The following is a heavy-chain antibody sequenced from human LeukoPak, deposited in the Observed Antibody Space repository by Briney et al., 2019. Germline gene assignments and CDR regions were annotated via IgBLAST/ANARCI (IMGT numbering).Heavy chain of an antibody. CDR3: ARADDGSYEYYFDY. D-gene: IGHD1-26*01. V-gene: IGHV3-7*01. J-gene: IGHJ4*02. Sequence: GGSLRLSCAASGFTFSSYWMSWVRQAPGKGLEWVANIKQDGSEKYYVDSVKGRFTISRDNAKNSLYLQMNSLSAEDTAVYYCARADDGSYEYYFDYWGQGTLVTVSS. CDR1: GFTFSSYW. CDR2: IKQDGSEK.